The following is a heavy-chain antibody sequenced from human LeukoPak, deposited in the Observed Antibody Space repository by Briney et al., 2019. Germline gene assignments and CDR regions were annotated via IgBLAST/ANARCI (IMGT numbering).Heavy chain of an antibody. V-gene: IGHV3-64D*06. Sequence: PGGSLRLSCAVSGFPFNTYAIHWVRQAPGKGLEYVAGISSNGDNTDFADSAKGRFTISRDNSKSTLFLQMNSLRAEDTAVYFCTRDSALLGVAFDLWGQGTVVTVSS. J-gene: IGHJ3*01. CDR3: TRDSALLGVAFDL. D-gene: IGHD2-15*01. CDR1: GFPFNTYA. CDR2: ISSNGDNT.